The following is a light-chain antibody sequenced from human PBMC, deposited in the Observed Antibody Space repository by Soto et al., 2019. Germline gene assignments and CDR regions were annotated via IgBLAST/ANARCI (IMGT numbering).Light chain of an antibody. CDR3: QKYNSAPLT. V-gene: IGKV1-27*01. CDR1: QGIGVY. J-gene: IGKJ4*01. Sequence: DIPMTQSPSSVSASFGDRVTITCRASQGIGVYLAWFQQKPGNVPKLLIYAASTLQSGVPSRFSGSGSGTDFTLTISSLQPEDVATYYCQKYNSAPLTFGGGTKVEIK. CDR2: AAS.